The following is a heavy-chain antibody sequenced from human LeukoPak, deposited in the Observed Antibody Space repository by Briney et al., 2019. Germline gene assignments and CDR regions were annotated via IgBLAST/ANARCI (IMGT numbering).Heavy chain of an antibody. V-gene: IGHV1-46*01. CDR1: GYTFTSYY. Sequence: GASVKVSCKASGYTFTSYYMHWVRQAPGQGLEWMGIINPSSGSTSYAQKFQGRVTMTRDMSISTAYMELSRLRSDDTAVYYCARAHRYSGSYALGYWGQGTLVTVSS. J-gene: IGHJ4*02. CDR2: INPSSGST. CDR3: ARAHRYSGSYALGY. D-gene: IGHD1-26*01.